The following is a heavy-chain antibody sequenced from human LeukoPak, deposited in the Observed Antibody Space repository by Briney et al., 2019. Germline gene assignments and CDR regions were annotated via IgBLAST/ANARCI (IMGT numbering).Heavy chain of an antibody. Sequence: GRSLRLSCAASGFTFDDYAMHWVRQAPGKGLEWVSGISWNSGSIGYADSVKGRFTISRDNAKNSLYLQMNSLRAEDTALYYCAKDRGGYYDSSSMDYWGQGTLVTVSS. J-gene: IGHJ4*02. V-gene: IGHV3-9*01. D-gene: IGHD3-22*01. CDR1: GFTFDDYA. CDR2: ISWNSGSI. CDR3: AKDRGGYYDSSSMDY.